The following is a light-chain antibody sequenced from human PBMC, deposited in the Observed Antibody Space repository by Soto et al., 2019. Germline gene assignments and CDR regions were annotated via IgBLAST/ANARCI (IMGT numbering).Light chain of an antibody. V-gene: IGKV1-6*01. CDR3: LQDYNYPRT. Sequence: AIEMTQSPSSLSASVGDRVTITCRASQGIRDHLGWYQQRPGKAPKLLIFAASSLQTGVSSRFSGSGSGTDFTLTVSSLQPEDSATYFCLQDYNYPRTFGGGTKVDIK. J-gene: IGKJ4*01. CDR2: AAS. CDR1: QGIRDH.